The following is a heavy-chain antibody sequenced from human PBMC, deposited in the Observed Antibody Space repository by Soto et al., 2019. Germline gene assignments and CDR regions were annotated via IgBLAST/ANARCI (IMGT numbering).Heavy chain of an antibody. CDR3: AREEGFRITMDRGRWFDP. D-gene: IGHD3-10*01. CDR2: VNPISGDT. CDR1: GYTFTGYY. J-gene: IGHJ5*02. Sequence: QIQLVQSGAEVKKPGASVKVSCRASGYTFTGYYLHWVRQAPGQGLEWMGWVNPISGDTNYAQKFQDRVIMTRDRSITTVHMELSRLRSDETAVYYCAREEGFRITMDRGRWFDPWGQGTLVTVSS. V-gene: IGHV1-2*02.